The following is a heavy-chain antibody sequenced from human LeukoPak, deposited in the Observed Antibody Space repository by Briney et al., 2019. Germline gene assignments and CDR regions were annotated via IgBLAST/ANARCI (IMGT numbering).Heavy chain of an antibody. Sequence: KPGGSLRLSCAASGFTFSSYSMNWVRQAPGKRLEWVSSISSSSSYIYYADSVKGRFTISRDNAKNSLYLQMNSLRDEDTAGYYCARPIKTFGILYRSGGSDYWGQGTLVTVSS. CDR3: ARPIKTFGILYRSGGSDY. J-gene: IGHJ4*02. V-gene: IGHV3-21*01. D-gene: IGHD6-19*01. CDR2: ISSSSSYI. CDR1: GFTFSSYS.